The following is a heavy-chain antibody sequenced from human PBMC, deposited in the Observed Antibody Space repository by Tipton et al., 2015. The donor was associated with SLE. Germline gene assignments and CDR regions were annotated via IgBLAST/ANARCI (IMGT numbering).Heavy chain of an antibody. CDR3: ASPYGGNSPSNY. D-gene: IGHD4-23*01. CDR2: IYSGSST. J-gene: IGHJ4*02. Sequence: QLVQSGGGLVQPGGSLRLSCAASGFTVSSNYMSWVRQAPGKGLEWVSVIYSGSSTYYADTVKGRFTISRDNSKNTLYLQMNSLRAEDTAVYYCASPYGGNSPSNYWGQGTLVTVSS. V-gene: IGHV3-53*04. CDR1: GFTVSSNY.